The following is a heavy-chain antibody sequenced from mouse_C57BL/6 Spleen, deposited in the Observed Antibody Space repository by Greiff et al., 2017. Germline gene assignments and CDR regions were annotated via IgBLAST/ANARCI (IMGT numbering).Heavy chain of an antibody. Sequence: VQLQQPGAELVKPGASVKMSCKASGSTFTSYWITWVKQRPGQGLEWIVDIYPGCGSANYNEKFKSKATLTVDKSSSTAYMQLSSLTSEDSAVYYCARPYYYNCWYFDVWGSGTTVTVSS. CDR3: ARPYYYNCWYFDV. D-gene: IGHD2-12*01. CDR2: IYPGCGSA. J-gene: IGHJ1*01. CDR1: GSTFTSYW. V-gene: IGHV1-55*01.